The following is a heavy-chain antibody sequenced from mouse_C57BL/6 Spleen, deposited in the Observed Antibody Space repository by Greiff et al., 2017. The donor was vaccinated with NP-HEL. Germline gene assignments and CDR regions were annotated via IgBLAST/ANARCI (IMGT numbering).Heavy chain of an antibody. CDR3: ARWDYYGSVAY. Sequence: EVKVEESGGGLVQPGGSLSLSCAASGFTFTDYYMRWVRQPPGKALEWLGFIRNKANGYTTEYSVSVKGRFTISRDNSQSILYLQMNALRAEDSATYYCARWDYYGSVAYWGQGTLVTVSA. J-gene: IGHJ3*01. CDR1: GFTFTDYY. V-gene: IGHV7-3*01. D-gene: IGHD1-1*01. CDR2: IRNKANGYTT.